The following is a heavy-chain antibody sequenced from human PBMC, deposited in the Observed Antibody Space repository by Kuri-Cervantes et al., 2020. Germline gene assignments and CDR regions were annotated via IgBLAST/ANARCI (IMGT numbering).Heavy chain of an antibody. CDR2: ISGNGGGT. CDR1: GFTFVDYA. V-gene: IGHV3-23*01. CDR3: AREFPGTAVAGTEGALDI. J-gene: IGHJ3*02. D-gene: IGHD6-19*01. Sequence: GESLKISCTASGFTFVDYAFSWVRQGPGRGLQWVSGISGNGGGTYYADSVKGRFTISRDNSKNTLYLQMNSLRAEDTAVYYCAREFPGTAVAGTEGALDIWAKGQRSPSPQ.